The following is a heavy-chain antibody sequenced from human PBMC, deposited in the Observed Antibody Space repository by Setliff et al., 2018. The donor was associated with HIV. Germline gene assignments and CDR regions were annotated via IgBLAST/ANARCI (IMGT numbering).Heavy chain of an antibody. CDR3: ARYKCINFACVGFDI. CDR1: GGSISSSNW. Sequence: PSETLSLTCAVSGGSISSSNWWSWVRQPPGKGLEWIGEIYHSGSTNYNPSLKSRVTISLDRSKTQFSLKLSSVTAADTAVYYCARYKCINFACVGFDIWGQGTVVTVSS. CDR2: IYHSGST. V-gene: IGHV4-4*02. J-gene: IGHJ3*02. D-gene: IGHD3-9*01.